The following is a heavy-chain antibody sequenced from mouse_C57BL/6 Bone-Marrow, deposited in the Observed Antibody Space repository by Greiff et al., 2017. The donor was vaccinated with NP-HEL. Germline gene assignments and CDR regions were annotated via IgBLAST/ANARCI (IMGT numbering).Heavy chain of an antibody. Sequence: EVKLMESGAELVRPGASVKLSCTASGFNIKDDYMHWVKQRPEQGLEWIGWIDPENGDTEYASKFQGKATITADTSSNTAYLQLSSLTSEDTAVYYCTTHSNYVVNWYFDVWGTGTTVTVSS. D-gene: IGHD2-5*01. CDR3: TTHSNYVVNWYFDV. V-gene: IGHV14-4*01. J-gene: IGHJ1*03. CDR2: IDPENGDT. CDR1: GFNIKDDY.